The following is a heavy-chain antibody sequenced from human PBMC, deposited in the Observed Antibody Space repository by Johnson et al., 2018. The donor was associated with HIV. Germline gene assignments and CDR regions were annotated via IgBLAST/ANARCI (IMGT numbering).Heavy chain of an antibody. CDR2: ISYDGSDK. CDR3: AREKPRLVQGVLDAFDI. CDR1: AFTFSEYP. V-gene: IGHV3-30*04. Sequence: QVQLVESGGGVVQPGRSLRLSCAASAFTFSEYPMYWVRQAPGKGLEWVTVISYDGSDKYYADSEKGRFTISRDNSKKSLFLLMNSLRAEDTAVYYCAREKPRLVQGVLDAFDIWGQGTMVTVSS. J-gene: IGHJ3*02. D-gene: IGHD3-10*01.